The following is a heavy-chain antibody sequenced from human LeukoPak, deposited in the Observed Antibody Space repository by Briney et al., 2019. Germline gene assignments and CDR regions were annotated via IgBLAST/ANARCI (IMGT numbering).Heavy chain of an antibody. V-gene: IGHV3-23*01. CDR3: ARDPNWGTGY. D-gene: IGHD7-27*01. Sequence: GGSLRLSCAASGFTFSRYTMTWVRQAPGKGLEWVSIIGPSGGDIHYADSVKGRFIISRDNSKNTLSLQMNSLRVDDTAIYYCARDPNWGTGYWGQGTLVTVSS. CDR2: IGPSGGDI. J-gene: IGHJ4*02. CDR1: GFTFSRYT.